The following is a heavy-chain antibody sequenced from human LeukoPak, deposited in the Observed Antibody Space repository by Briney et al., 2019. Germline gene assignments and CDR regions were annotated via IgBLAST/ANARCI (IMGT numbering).Heavy chain of an antibody. D-gene: IGHD3-10*02. CDR1: GFTFSSYG. CDR3: AELGITMIGGV. J-gene: IGHJ6*04. CDR2: ITGSGGST. V-gene: IGHV3-23*01. Sequence: PGGTLRLSCAASGFTFSSYGMSWVRQAPGKGLEWVSTITGSGGSTYYADSVKGRFTISRDNAKNSLYLQMNSLRAEDTAVYYCAELGITMIGGVWGKGTTVTISS.